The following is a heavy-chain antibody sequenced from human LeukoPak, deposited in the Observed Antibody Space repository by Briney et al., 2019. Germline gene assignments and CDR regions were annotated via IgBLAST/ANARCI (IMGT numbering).Heavy chain of an antibody. CDR1: GGTFSSYA. Sequence: SVKVSCKASGGTFSSYAISWVRQAPGQGLEWMGGIIPIFGTANYAQKFQGRVTITADKPTSTAYMELSSLRSEDTAVYYCARDAVAGFDYWGQGTLVTVSS. CDR3: ARDAVAGFDY. J-gene: IGHJ4*02. D-gene: IGHD6-19*01. CDR2: IIPIFGTA. V-gene: IGHV1-69*06.